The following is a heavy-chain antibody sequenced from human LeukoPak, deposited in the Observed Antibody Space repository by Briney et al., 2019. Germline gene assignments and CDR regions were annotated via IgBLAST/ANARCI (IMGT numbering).Heavy chain of an antibody. CDR3: ATSFGMAGTPNFDY. CDR1: GYTLTELS. Sequence: GASVKVSCKVSGYTLTELSMHRVRQAPGKGLEWMGGFDPEDGETIYAQKFQGRVTMTEDTSTDTAYMELSSLRSEDTAVYYCATSFGMAGTPNFDYWGQGTLVTVSS. V-gene: IGHV1-24*01. D-gene: IGHD6-19*01. J-gene: IGHJ4*02. CDR2: FDPEDGET.